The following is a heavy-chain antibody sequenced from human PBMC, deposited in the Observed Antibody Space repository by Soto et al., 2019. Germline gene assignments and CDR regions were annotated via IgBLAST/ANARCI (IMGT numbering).Heavy chain of an antibody. V-gene: IGHV3-23*01. CDR3: AKGYDSSWWEGY. J-gene: IGHJ4*02. Sequence: EVQVLESGGGLVQPGGSLRLSCVASGFTFSSHVMTWVRQAPGKGLEWVSSINTNGGSTYYAESVKSRFTISRDNSRNTLSLQMSSLRAEDTAVYYCAKGYDSSWWEGYWGQGTLVTVSS. CDR2: INTNGGST. CDR1: GFTFSSHV. D-gene: IGHD6-13*01.